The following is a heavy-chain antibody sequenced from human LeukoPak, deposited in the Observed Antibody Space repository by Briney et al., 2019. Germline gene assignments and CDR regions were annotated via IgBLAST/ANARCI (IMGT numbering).Heavy chain of an antibody. CDR3: ARGGVTIFGVATPTNWFDP. CDR1: GYSISSGYY. Sequence: SETLSLTCTVSGYSISSGYYWGWIRQPPGKGLEWIGSIYHSRSTYYNPSLKSRVTISVDTSKNQFSLKLSSVTAADTAVYYCARGGVTIFGVATPTNWFDPWGQGTLVTVSS. CDR2: IYHSRST. V-gene: IGHV4-38-2*02. D-gene: IGHD3-3*01. J-gene: IGHJ5*02.